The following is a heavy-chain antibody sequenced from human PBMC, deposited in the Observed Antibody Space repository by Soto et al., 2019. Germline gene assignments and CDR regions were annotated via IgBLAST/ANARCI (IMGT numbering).Heavy chain of an antibody. V-gene: IGHV3-15*01. CDR3: TTGIVVRIPSGMDV. CDR1: GFTLSNAW. J-gene: IGHJ6*02. D-gene: IGHD6-19*01. Sequence: EVQLVESGGGLVKPGGSLRLSCAASGFTLSNAWMSWVRQAPGKGLEWVGRIKRKSDGGTTDYAAPVKGRFTISRDDSKNTLYLQMNSLKTEDTAVYYCTTGIVVRIPSGMDVWGQGTTVTVSS. CDR2: IKRKSDGGTT.